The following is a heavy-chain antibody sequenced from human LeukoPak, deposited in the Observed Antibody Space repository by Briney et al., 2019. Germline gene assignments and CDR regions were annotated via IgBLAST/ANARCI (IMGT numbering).Heavy chain of an antibody. Sequence: PGGSLRLSCAASGFTFSTYSMNWVRQAPGKGLEWVSSISSSSGSIYYADSVKGRFTISRDNAKNSLYLQMNSLRAEDTAVYYCAGVATDGYWGQGTLVTVSS. D-gene: IGHD1-26*01. J-gene: IGHJ4*02. CDR2: ISSSSGSI. CDR1: GFTFSTYS. CDR3: AGVATDGY. V-gene: IGHV3-21*01.